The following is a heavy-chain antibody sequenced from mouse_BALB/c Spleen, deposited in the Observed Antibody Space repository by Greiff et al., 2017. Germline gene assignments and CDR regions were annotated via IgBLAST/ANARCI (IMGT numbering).Heavy chain of an antibody. CDR1: GFTFSSFG. Sequence: VQLKESGGGLVQPGGSRKLSCAASGFTFSSFGMHWVRQAPEKGLEWVAYISSGSSTIYYADTVKGRFTISRDNPKNTLFLQMTSLRSEDTAMYYCATGWGYYAMDYWGQGTSVTVSS. V-gene: IGHV5-17*02. D-gene: IGHD2-3*01. CDR3: ATGWGYYAMDY. CDR2: ISSGSSTI. J-gene: IGHJ4*01.